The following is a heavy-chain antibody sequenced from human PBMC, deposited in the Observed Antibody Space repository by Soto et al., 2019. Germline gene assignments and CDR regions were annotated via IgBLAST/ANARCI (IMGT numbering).Heavy chain of an antibody. CDR2: INHSGST. D-gene: IGHD4-17*01. CDR1: GGSFSGYY. V-gene: IGHV4-34*01. CDR3: ARVNRGTVTRTGVDY. J-gene: IGHJ4*02. Sequence: SETLSLTCAVYGGSFSGYYWSWIRQPPGKGLEWIGEINHSGSTNYNPSLKSRVTISVDTSKNQFSLKLSSVTAADTAVYYCARVNRGTVTRTGVDYWGQGTLVTVSS.